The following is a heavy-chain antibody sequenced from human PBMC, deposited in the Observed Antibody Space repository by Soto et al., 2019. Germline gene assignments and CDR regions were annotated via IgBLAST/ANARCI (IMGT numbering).Heavy chain of an antibody. Sequence: EVQMLESGGALVQPGGSLRLSCAVSGLTFKNYGMSWVRQAPGKGLEWVSTIDTSCGGTYYADSVKGRFTISRDNSKNTLYLQMNSLRDEDTALYYCASDYWGQGTRVTVSP. CDR3: ASDY. J-gene: IGHJ4*02. V-gene: IGHV3-23*01. CDR2: IDTSCGGT. CDR1: GLTFKNYG.